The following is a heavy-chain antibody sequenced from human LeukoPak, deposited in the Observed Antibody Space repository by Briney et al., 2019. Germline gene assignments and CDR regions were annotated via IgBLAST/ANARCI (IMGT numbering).Heavy chain of an antibody. V-gene: IGHV1-69*04. CDR2: IIPILGIA. J-gene: IGHJ2*01. Sequence: ASVKVSCKASGGTFSSYAISWVRQAPGQGLEWMGSIIPILGIANYAQKFQGRVTITADKSTSTAYMELSRLRSDDTAVYYCARAGVRYCSSTSCPTGYFDLWGRGTPVTVSS. CDR1: GGTFSSYA. D-gene: IGHD2-2*01. CDR3: ARAGVRYCSSTSCPTGYFDL.